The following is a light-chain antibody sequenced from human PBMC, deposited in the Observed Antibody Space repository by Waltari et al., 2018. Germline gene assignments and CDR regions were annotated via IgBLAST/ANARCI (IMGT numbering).Light chain of an antibody. Sequence: EIVLTQSPGTLSLSPGERSTLSCWASQRVGRSLAWYQQKRGQAPRLLIYGESTRATGIPDRLRGSGSGTDFILTISRLEAEDFAVYYCQHYVRLPVTFGQGTKVEI. J-gene: IGKJ1*01. CDR1: QRVGRS. CDR2: GES. CDR3: QHYVRLPVT. V-gene: IGKV3-20*01.